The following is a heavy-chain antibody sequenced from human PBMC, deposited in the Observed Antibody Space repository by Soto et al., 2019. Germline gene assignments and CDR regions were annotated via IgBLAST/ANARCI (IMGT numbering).Heavy chain of an antibody. CDR3: AKERVVRGVTDY. CDR1: GFIFSGYG. Sequence: QVPLVESGGGVVQPGRSLRLACAASGFIFSGYGMHWVRHAPGKGLEWVAVISHDGSSKFYADSVKGRFTISRDNSKNTLYLEMNSLRLEDTAVYYCAKERVVRGVTDYWGQGTLVTVSS. J-gene: IGHJ4*02. D-gene: IGHD3-10*01. CDR2: ISHDGSSK. V-gene: IGHV3-30*18.